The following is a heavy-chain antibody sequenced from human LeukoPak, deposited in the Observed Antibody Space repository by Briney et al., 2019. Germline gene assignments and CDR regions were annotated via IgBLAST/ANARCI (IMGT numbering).Heavy chain of an antibody. V-gene: IGHV4-39*01. CDR3: ATSTGDFWSGSFFRFDY. D-gene: IGHD3-3*01. CDR2: IYYSGTT. J-gene: IGHJ4*02. Sequence: KPSGTLSLTCTVSHGSINSSSFYWGWIRQPPGKGLEWIGSIYYSGTTYYNPSLKSRVTISVDTSKNQFSLKLSSVTAADTAVYYCATSTGDFWSGSFFRFDYWGQGTLVTVSS. CDR1: HGSINSSSFY.